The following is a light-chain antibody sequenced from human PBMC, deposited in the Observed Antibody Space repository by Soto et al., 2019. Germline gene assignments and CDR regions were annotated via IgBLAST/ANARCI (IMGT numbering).Light chain of an antibody. CDR2: DAS. Sequence: DIQMTRSPSTLSAFVLDIVTITFLASQSIGSWLAWYQQKPGKAPKLLIYDASALPRGVPSRFSGSGSGTEFTLTISSLQPDDFATYYCQQYNSYSPLTFGGGTKVDIK. J-gene: IGKJ4*01. CDR1: QSIGSW. V-gene: IGKV1-5*01. CDR3: QQYNSYSPLT.